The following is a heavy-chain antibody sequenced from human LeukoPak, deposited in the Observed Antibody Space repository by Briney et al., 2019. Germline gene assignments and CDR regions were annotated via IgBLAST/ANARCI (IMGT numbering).Heavy chain of an antibody. Sequence: GESLEISCKGSGYSFTSYWIGWVGQKPGKGLEWMGIIYPGDSDTRYSPSFQGQVTISADKSISTAYLWWSSLKASDTAMYYCATGGYCSSTSCYHFFDYWGQGTLVTVSS. CDR2: IYPGDSDT. J-gene: IGHJ4*02. V-gene: IGHV5-51*01. CDR1: GYSFTSYW. CDR3: ATGGYCSSTSCYHFFDY. D-gene: IGHD2-2*01.